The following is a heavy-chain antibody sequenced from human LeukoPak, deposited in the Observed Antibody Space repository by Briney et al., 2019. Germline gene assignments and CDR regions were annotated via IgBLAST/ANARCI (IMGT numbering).Heavy chain of an antibody. D-gene: IGHD2-15*01. Sequence: GESLKISCKGSGYSFTSYWIGWVRQMPGKGLEWMGIIYPGDSDTRYSPSFQGQVTISADKSISTAYLQWSSLKASDTAMYYCARQYCSGGSCYFPFYGMDVWGQGTTVTVSS. CDR1: GYSFTSYW. CDR2: IYPGDSDT. J-gene: IGHJ6*02. V-gene: IGHV5-51*01. CDR3: ARQYCSGGSCYFPFYGMDV.